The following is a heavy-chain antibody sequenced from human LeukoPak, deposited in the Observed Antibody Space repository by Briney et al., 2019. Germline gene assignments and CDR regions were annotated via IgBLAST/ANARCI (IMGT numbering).Heavy chain of an antibody. Sequence: GGSLRLSCAASGFTFSSFSMSRVRQAPGKGLEWVAFIRYDGSNKYYADSVKGRFTISRDNSKNTLYLQMNSLRAEDTAVYYCAKAVNSNPDYWGQGTLVTVSS. CDR3: AKAVNSNPDY. V-gene: IGHV3-30*02. CDR1: GFTFSSFS. D-gene: IGHD4-11*01. J-gene: IGHJ4*02. CDR2: IRYDGSNK.